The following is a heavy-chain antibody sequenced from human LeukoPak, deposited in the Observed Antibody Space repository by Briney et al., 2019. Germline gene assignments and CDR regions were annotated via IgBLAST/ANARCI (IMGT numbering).Heavy chain of an antibody. V-gene: IGHV1-18*01. Sequence: ASVKVSCKASGYTXTSYGISWVRQAPGQGLEWMGRISGYNGNTNYAQKLQGRVTMTTDTSTSTSYMELRSLRCDDTAVYYCARGGGGDGFDIWGQGTMVTVSS. D-gene: IGHD3-10*01. CDR1: GYTXTSYG. J-gene: IGHJ3*02. CDR2: ISGYNGNT. CDR3: ARGGGGDGFDI.